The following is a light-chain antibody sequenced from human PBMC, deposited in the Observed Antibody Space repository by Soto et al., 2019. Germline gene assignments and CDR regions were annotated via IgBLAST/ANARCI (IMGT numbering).Light chain of an antibody. CDR1: QSVSSN. J-gene: IGKJ1*01. Sequence: EIVMTQSPATLSVSPGERATLSCRASQSVSSNLAWYQQKPGQAPRLLIYGASTRATGIPARFSGSGSGTEFTRTISSLQSEDFAVYYCQQDNNWPRTFGQGTKVDIK. V-gene: IGKV3-15*01. CDR2: GAS. CDR3: QQDNNWPRT.